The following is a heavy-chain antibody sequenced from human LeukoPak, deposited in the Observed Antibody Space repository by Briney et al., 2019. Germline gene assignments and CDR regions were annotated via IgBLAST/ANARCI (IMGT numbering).Heavy chain of an antibody. D-gene: IGHD6-6*01. CDR2: IYTSGST. V-gene: IGHV4-4*07. Sequence: SETLSLTCTVSGGSISSYYWSWIRQPAGKGLEWIGRIYTSGSTNYNPSLKSRVTISVDTSKNQFSLKLSSVTAADTAVYYCARGTSPLIAARPGGLYFDYWGQGTLVTVSS. J-gene: IGHJ4*02. CDR1: GGSISSYY. CDR3: ARGTSPLIAARPGGLYFDY.